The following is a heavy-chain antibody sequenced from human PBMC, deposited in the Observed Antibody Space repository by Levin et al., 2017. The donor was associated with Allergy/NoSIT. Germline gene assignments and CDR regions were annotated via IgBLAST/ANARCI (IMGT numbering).Heavy chain of an antibody. CDR3: AKAGGNSDAFDI. Sequence: LSLTCAASGFTLGDYAMHWVRQPPGKGLEWVSSISWNSGGIGYVDSVKGRFTISRDNARNSLYLQMNSLRAEDTALYYCAKAGGNSDAFDIWGQGTMVTVSS. CDR1: GFTLGDYA. V-gene: IGHV3-9*01. J-gene: IGHJ3*02. D-gene: IGHD6-13*01. CDR2: ISWNSGGI.